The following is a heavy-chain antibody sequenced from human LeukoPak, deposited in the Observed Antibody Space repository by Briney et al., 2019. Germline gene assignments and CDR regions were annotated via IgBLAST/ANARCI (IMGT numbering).Heavy chain of an antibody. V-gene: IGHV4-34*01. CDR1: GGSFSGYY. Sequence: PSETLSLTCAVYGGSFSGYYWSWIRQPPGKGLEWIGEINHSGSTNYNPSLKSRVTISVDTSKNQFSLELSSVTAADTAVYYCARMVDTAMDNYYFDYWGQGTLVTVSS. J-gene: IGHJ4*02. D-gene: IGHD5-18*01. CDR3: ARMVDTAMDNYYFDY. CDR2: INHSGST.